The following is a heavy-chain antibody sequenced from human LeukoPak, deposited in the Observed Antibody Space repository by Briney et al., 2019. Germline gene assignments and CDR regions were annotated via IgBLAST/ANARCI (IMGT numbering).Heavy chain of an antibody. J-gene: IGHJ4*02. D-gene: IGHD3-22*01. CDR2: ISSSSSYI. CDR1: GFTFSSYA. Sequence: GGSLRLSCAASGFTFSSYAMSWVRQAPGKGLEWVSSISSSSSYIYYADSVKGRFTISRDNAKNSLYLQMNSLRAEDTAVYYCAPEAAYDSSGYYQYYSDYWGQGTLVTVSS. CDR3: APEAAYDSSGYYQYYSDY. V-gene: IGHV3-21*01.